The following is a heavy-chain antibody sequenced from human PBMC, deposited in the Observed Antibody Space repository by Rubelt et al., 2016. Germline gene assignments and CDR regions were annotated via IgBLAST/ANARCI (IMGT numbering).Heavy chain of an antibody. Sequence: EVQLVESGGGLVQPGGSLRLSCAASGFSVSSKYMAWVRQAPGKGLGWVSSIYANGNTHYADSMKGRFTISRDNSKNTVFLQMNSLRVDDTAVYYCISYVWGQGTMVTVSS. J-gene: IGHJ3*01. CDR2: IYANGNT. V-gene: IGHV3-66*01. CDR1: GFSVSSKY. CDR3: ISYV.